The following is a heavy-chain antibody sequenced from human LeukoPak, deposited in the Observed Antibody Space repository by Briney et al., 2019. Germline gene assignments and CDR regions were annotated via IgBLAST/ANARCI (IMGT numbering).Heavy chain of an antibody. Sequence: GGSLRLSCAASGFIFSSYRMNWVRRAPGKGLEWVSYISSSSSTIYYADSVKGRFTISRDNAKNSLYLQMNSLRDEDTAVYYCARDAPAPTTSITMVQGFELFDDSGYWGQGTLVTVSS. J-gene: IGHJ4*02. CDR1: GFIFSSYR. CDR3: ARDAPAPTTSITMVQGFELFDDSGY. D-gene: IGHD3-10*01. CDR2: ISSSSSTI. V-gene: IGHV3-48*02.